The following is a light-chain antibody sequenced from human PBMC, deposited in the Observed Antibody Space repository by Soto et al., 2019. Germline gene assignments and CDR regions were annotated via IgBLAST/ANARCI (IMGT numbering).Light chain of an antibody. CDR1: QSISSF. V-gene: IGKV1-39*01. CDR3: QQSFGIPLT. CDR2: SAS. Sequence: DIQMTQYPSSVSAPVGDRVTITCRASQSISSFVNWYQQKPGRAPKLLIYSASISQNGVPSRFSGSGSGTEFTLTISSLQPEDFASYYCQQSFGIPLTFGAGTKVEIK. J-gene: IGKJ4*01.